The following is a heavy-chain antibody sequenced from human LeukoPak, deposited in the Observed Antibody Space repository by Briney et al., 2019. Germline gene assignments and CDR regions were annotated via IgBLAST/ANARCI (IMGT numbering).Heavy chain of an antibody. D-gene: IGHD6-19*01. J-gene: IGHJ5*02. V-gene: IGHV4-39*01. Sequence: SETLSLTCTVSGGSISSSSYYWGWIRQPPGKGLEWIGSIYYSGSTYYNPSLKSRVTISVDTSKNQFSLKLSSVTAADTAVYYCARGLAVAGTSGWFDPWGQGTLVTVSS. CDR3: ARGLAVAGTSGWFDP. CDR1: GGSISSSSYY. CDR2: IYYSGST.